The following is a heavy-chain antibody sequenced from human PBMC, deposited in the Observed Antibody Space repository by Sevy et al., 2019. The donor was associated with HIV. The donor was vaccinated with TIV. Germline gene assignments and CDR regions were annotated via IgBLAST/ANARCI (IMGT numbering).Heavy chain of an antibody. D-gene: IGHD3-22*01. Sequence: GGSLRLSCAASGFTVSDNYMAWVRLAPGKGLEWVSLIDSDGSAYYADSVKGRFTISRDNVKNTLYIQINALMAEDTGLDFCARDRYYDASGYSYYYYRMDVWGQGTTVTVSS. CDR2: IDSDGSA. CDR1: GFTVSDNY. CDR3: ARDRYYDASGYSYYYYRMDV. V-gene: IGHV3-66*01. J-gene: IGHJ6*02.